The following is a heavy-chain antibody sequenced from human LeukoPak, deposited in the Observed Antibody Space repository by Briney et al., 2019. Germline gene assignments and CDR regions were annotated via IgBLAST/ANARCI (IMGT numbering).Heavy chain of an antibody. CDR2: IYTSGST. Sequence: SETLSLTCTVASGSISSYYWSWIRQPAGKGLEWIGRIYTSGSTNYNPSLKSRVTMSVDTSKNQFSLKLSSVTAADTAVYYCARDAKKMTTVTSRTYYYYMDVWGKGTTVTVSS. D-gene: IGHD4-17*01. CDR1: SGSISSYY. CDR3: ARDAKKMTTVTSRTYYYYMDV. V-gene: IGHV4-4*07. J-gene: IGHJ6*03.